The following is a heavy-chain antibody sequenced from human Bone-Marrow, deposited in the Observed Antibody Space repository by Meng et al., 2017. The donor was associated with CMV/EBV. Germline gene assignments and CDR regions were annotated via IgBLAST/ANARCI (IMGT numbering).Heavy chain of an antibody. D-gene: IGHD2-15*01. CDR1: GFTFSSYG. J-gene: IGHJ4*02. V-gene: IGHV3-30*02. Sequence: GGSPRLSCAASGFTFSSYGMHWVRQAPGKGLEWVAFIRYDGSNKYYADSVKGRFTISRDNSKNTLFLQMNSLRAEDTAVYYCVRWVVDVGGLDYWGRGVMVTVSS. CDR3: VRWVVDVGGLDY. CDR2: IRYDGSNK.